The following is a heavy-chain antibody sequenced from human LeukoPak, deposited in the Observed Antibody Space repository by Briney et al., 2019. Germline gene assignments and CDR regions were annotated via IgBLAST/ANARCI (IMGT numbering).Heavy chain of an antibody. J-gene: IGHJ4*02. V-gene: IGHV4-59*01. CDR3: ARDRGSSGWYGEGYFDY. CDR1: GGSISSYF. D-gene: IGHD6-19*01. CDR2: IYYSGRT. Sequence: SETLSLTCTVSGGSISSYFWSWIRQPPGKGLEWIGHIYYSGRTNYSPSLKSRVTISVDTSKNQFSLILSSVTAADTAEYYCARDRGSSGWYGEGYFDYWGQGILVTVSP.